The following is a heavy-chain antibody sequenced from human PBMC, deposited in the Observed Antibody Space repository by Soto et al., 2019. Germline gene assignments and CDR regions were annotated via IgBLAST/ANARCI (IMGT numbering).Heavy chain of an antibody. CDR3: ARDLLLVASATGAFDV. Sequence: EVQLVESGGGLVQPGGSLRLSCAASGFTFNRHSMSWVRQAPGKGLEWVSYISASGTSTQYADFVRGRLTVSRDNAKNLLYLQINRLREDDTAVYYCARDLLLVASATGAFDVWGQGTTVTVS. CDR2: ISASGTST. D-gene: IGHD5-12*01. CDR1: GFTFNRHS. J-gene: IGHJ3*01. V-gene: IGHV3-48*02.